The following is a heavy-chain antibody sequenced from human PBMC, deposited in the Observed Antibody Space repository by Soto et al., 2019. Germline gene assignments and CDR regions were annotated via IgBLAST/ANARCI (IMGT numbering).Heavy chain of an antibody. CDR2: IVVGSGNT. CDR1: GFTFTRSA. J-gene: IGHJ3*01. Sequence: QMQLVQSGPEVKKPGTSVKVSCKASGFTFTRSAVHWVRQARGQRPEWIGWIVVGSGNTNYAQKFQERVTITRDMSKSTAYMELSSLKSGDTAVCYCAAFATTGDAFDCWGQATKVTLSS. CDR3: AAFATTGDAFDC. D-gene: IGHD4-17*01. V-gene: IGHV1-58*01.